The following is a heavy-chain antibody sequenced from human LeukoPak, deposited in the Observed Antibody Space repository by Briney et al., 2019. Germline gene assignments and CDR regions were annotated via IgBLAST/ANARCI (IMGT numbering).Heavy chain of an antibody. Sequence: SETLSLTCAVYGGSFSGYYWSWIRQPPGKGLEWIGGINHSGSTNYNPSLKSRVTISVDTSKNQFSLKLSSVTAADTAVYYCARPPHYYDTSGYSVWGQGTLVTVSS. V-gene: IGHV4-34*01. D-gene: IGHD3-22*01. CDR1: GGSFSGYY. CDR2: INHSGST. J-gene: IGHJ4*02. CDR3: ARPPHYYDTSGYSV.